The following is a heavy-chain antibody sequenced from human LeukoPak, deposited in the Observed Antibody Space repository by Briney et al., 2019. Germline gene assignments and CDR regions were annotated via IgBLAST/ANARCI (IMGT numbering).Heavy chain of an antibody. Sequence: GGSLRLSCAASGFTFSSYAMSWVRQAPGKGLEWVSAISGSGGSTYYADSVKGRFTISRDNSKNTLYLQMNSLRAEDTAVYYCARDFTGSGSCSVFDYWGQGTLVTVSS. D-gene: IGHD3-10*01. CDR3: ARDFTGSGSCSVFDY. CDR1: GFTFSSYA. V-gene: IGHV3-23*01. J-gene: IGHJ4*02. CDR2: ISGSGGST.